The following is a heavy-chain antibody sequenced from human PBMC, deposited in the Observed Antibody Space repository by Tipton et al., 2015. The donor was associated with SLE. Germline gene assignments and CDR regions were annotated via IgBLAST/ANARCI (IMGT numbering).Heavy chain of an antibody. CDR2: IHVTGTS. J-gene: IGHJ6*03. CDR1: GDSVSNEFYS. V-gene: IGHV4-61*10. D-gene: IGHD5-24*01. CDR3: ARAEMYTEGSAFYYYVDV. Sequence: TLSLTCAVSGDSVSNEFYSWGWVRQPAGKGLEWIGRIHVTGTSTYNPSLKSRVTLSLDTSKNQFSLKLNSVTAADAAVYYCARAEMYTEGSAFYYYVDVWGKGTTVTVSS.